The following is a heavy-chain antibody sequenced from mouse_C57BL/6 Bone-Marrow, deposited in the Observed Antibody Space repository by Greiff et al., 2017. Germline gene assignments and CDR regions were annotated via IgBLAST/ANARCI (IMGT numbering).Heavy chain of an antibody. CDR3: TVVATYYFDY. J-gene: IGHJ2*01. V-gene: IGHV14-4*01. Sequence: LVESGAELVRPGASVKLSCTASGFNIKDDYMHWVKQRPEQGLEWIGWIDPENGDTEYASKFQGKATITADTSSNTAYLQLSSLTSEDTAVYYCTVVATYYFDYWGQGTTLTVSS. CDR2: IDPENGDT. CDR1: GFNIKDDY. D-gene: IGHD1-1*01.